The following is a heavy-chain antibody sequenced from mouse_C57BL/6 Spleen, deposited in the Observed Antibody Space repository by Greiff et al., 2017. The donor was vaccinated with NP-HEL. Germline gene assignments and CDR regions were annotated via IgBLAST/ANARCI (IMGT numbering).Heavy chain of an antibody. D-gene: IGHD1-1*01. CDR1: GFTFSSYA. Sequence: EVNLVESGEGLVKPGGSLKLSCAASGFTFSSYAMSWVRQTPEKRLEWVAYISSGGDYIYYADTVKGRFTISRDNARNTLYLQMSSLKSEDIAMYYCTRERERVPTVVATDYAMDYWGQGTSVTVSS. CDR2: ISSGGDYI. V-gene: IGHV5-9-1*02. CDR3: TRERERVPTVVATDYAMDY. J-gene: IGHJ4*01.